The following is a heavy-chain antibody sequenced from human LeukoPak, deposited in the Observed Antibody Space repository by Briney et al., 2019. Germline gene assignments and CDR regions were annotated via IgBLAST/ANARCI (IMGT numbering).Heavy chain of an antibody. V-gene: IGHV1-46*01. Sequence: VNETCQSSVYTYTNYGINEVRPPAAKEREGVGIINSRGGSTDYAQKFQGRVTMTSGTSTRTVYMEQKRLRTEDTAVYFCARVGATGATADYWGQGTLVTVSS. J-gene: IGHJ4*02. CDR2: INSRGGST. CDR1: VYTYTNYG. CDR3: ARVGATGATADY. D-gene: IGHD2-21*02.